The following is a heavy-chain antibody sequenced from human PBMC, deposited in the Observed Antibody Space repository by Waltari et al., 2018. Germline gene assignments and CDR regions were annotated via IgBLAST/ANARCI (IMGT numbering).Heavy chain of an antibody. D-gene: IGHD2-21*02. CDR2: IYYTGRT. V-gene: IGHV4-59*01. J-gene: IGHJ5*02. CDR3: ARGGGGDWEWFDP. CDR1: GASISGFY. Sequence: QGQLQEPGPSLLKPSETLSPIFTVPGASISGFYWSWVRQPPGRGLAWIGYIYYTGRTNFNPSLKSRVTMSVDTSKNQFSLKLSSVTAADTAFYYCARGGGGDWEWFDPWGQGTLVTVSS.